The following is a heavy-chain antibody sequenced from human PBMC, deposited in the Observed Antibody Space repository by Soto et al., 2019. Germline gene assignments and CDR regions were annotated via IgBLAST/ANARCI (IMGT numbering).Heavy chain of an antibody. Sequence: ASVKVSCKASGYTFSAYDINWVRQAPGQGLEWMGWMNPKSGNTGYAEEFQGRVTLTRNTSITTAYMELSSLKSEDTAMYYCTRPKSSGYNPNWFDPWGQGTLVTVSS. CDR1: GYTFSAYD. CDR3: TRPKSSGYNPNWFDP. J-gene: IGHJ5*02. CDR2: MNPKSGNT. V-gene: IGHV1-8*01. D-gene: IGHD5-12*01.